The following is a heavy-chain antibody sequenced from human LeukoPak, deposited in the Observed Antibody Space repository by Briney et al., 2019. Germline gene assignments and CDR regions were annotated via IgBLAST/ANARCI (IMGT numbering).Heavy chain of an antibody. J-gene: IGHJ5*02. V-gene: IGHV1-69*13. CDR1: GGTFSSYA. CDR2: IIPIFGTA. CDR3: ARDRDLFGFDP. Sequence: ASVKVSCKASGGTFSSYAISWVRQAPGQGLEWMGGIIPIFGTANYAQKFQGRVTITADESTSTAYMELGSLRSEDTAVYYCARDRDLFGFDPWGQGTLVTVSS.